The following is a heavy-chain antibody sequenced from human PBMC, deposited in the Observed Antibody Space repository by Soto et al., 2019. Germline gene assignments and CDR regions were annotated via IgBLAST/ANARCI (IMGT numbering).Heavy chain of an antibody. Sequence: EVPLVESGGGLVQPGESLTLSCAASGFTFSSYWMHWVRQAPGKGLVWVSRIKSDGSGTYYADFVKGRLTISRDNAKNTLYLQMNSLRVEDTAVYFCAWGDGDRYDGNGYLGRHWGQGTLVKVSS. CDR3: AWGDGDRYDGNGYLGRH. CDR1: GFTFSSYW. V-gene: IGHV3-74*01. D-gene: IGHD3-22*01. J-gene: IGHJ4*02. CDR2: IKSDGSGT.